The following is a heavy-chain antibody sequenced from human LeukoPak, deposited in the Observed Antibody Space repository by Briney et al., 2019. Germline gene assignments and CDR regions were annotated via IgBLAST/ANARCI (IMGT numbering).Heavy chain of an antibody. Sequence: ASVKVSCKASGYTFTSYGISWVRQAPGQGLEWMGWISAYNGNTNYAQKLQGRVTMTTDTSTSTAYMELGSLRSDDTAVYYCARGGAVDTSPQPFDYWGQGTLVTVSS. CDR2: ISAYNGNT. CDR1: GYTFTSYG. V-gene: IGHV1-18*01. CDR3: ARGGAVDTSPQPFDY. D-gene: IGHD5-18*01. J-gene: IGHJ4*02.